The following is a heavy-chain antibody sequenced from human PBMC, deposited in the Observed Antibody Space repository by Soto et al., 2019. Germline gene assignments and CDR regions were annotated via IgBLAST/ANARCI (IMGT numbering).Heavy chain of an antibody. CDR2: INAGNGNT. V-gene: IGHV1-3*01. Sequence: ASVKVSCKASGYTFTIYVMHWVRQAPGQRLEWMGWINAGNGNTKYSQKFQERATITRDMSTSTAYMELSSLRSEDTAVYYCAAGGYDFWSGYSASYYYYGMDVWGQGTTVTVSS. D-gene: IGHD3-3*01. CDR3: AAGGYDFWSGYSASYYYYGMDV. CDR1: GYTFTIYV. J-gene: IGHJ6*02.